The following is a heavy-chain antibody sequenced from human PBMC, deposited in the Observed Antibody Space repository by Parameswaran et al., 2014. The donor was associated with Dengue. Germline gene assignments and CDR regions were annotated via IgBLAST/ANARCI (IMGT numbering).Heavy chain of an antibody. D-gene: IGHD3-22*01. J-gene: IGHJ5*02. CDR2: MNPNSGNT. V-gene: IGHV1-8*01. CDR3: ARTNYYDTNGVNWFDP. Sequence: WVRQAPGQGLEWMGWMNPNSGNTGYAQKFQGRVTMTRNTSISTAYMELSSLRSEDTAVYYCARTNYYDTNGVNWFDPWGQGTLVTVSS.